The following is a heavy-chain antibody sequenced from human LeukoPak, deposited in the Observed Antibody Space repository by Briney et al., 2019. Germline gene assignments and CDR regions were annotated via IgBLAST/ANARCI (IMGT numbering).Heavy chain of an antibody. CDR3: AAASSVTMIVVGTFDY. CDR2: FDPQDGET. D-gene: IGHD3-22*01. J-gene: IGHJ4*02. V-gene: IGHV1-24*01. CDR1: GYTLTELS. Sequence: ASVKVSCKVSGYTLTELSMHWVRQAPGKGLEWMGGFDPQDGETIYAQKFQARVTMTEDTSTDTAYMELSSLRSVDTAVYYCAAASSVTMIVVGTFDYWGQGSLVTVSS.